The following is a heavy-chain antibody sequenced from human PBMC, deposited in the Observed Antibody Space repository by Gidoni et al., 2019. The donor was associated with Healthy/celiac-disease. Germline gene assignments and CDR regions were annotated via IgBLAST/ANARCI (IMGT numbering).Heavy chain of an antibody. Sequence: QLQLQESGPGLVKPSETLSLTCTVSGGSISSSSYYWGWIRQPPGKGLEWIGSIYYSGSTYYNPSLKSRVTISVDTSKNQFSLKLSSVTAADTAVYYCARHPGVYSSSSLFFWFDPWGQGTLVTVSS. CDR2: IYYSGST. J-gene: IGHJ5*02. D-gene: IGHD6-6*01. CDR1: GGSISSSSYY. CDR3: ARHPGVYSSSSLFFWFDP. V-gene: IGHV4-39*01.